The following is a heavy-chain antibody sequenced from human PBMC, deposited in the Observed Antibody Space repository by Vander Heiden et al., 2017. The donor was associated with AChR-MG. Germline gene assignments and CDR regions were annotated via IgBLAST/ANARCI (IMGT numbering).Heavy chain of an antibody. D-gene: IGHD1-26*01. V-gene: IGHV3-48*01. CDR3: AGDEPRPGTYFDY. CDR2: ISSSGSTI. J-gene: IGHJ4*02. CDR1: GFTVSSSG. Sequence: EVQLVASGGGLVQPGGSLRPPCTASGFTVSSSGMNWVRQAPGKGLEWLSYISSSGSTIYYADSGKGRFTISRDNAKNSLYLQMNSLRAEDAAVYYCAGDEPRPGTYFDYWGQGTLVTVSS.